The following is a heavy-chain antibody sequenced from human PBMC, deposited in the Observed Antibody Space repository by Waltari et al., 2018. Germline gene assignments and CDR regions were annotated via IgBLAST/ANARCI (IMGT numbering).Heavy chain of an antibody. D-gene: IGHD6-6*01. CDR3: ARYSWSYSGSSAINWFDP. J-gene: IGHJ5*02. CDR1: GGSISSGDYY. V-gene: IGHV4-30-4*08. Sequence: QVQLQESGPGLVKPSQTLSLTCTVSGGSISSGDYYLSWIRPSPGKGLEWIGYIYYSGSTNYNPSLKSRVTISVDTSKNQFSLNLSSVTAADTAVYFCARYSWSYSGSSAINWFDPWGQGTLVTVSS. CDR2: IYYSGST.